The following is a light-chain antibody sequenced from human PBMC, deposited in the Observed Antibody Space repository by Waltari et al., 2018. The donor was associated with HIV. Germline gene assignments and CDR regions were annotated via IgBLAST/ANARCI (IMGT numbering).Light chain of an antibody. CDR2: DVR. Sequence: QSALTQPASVSGSPVQSITISCTGTSSDVGGYNYVSWYQQHPGKAPKLMIYDVRNRPSWVSNRFAGSKSSTTAALTISGLQAEDEADYYCSSYTSSSTLVFGGGTKLTVL. CDR1: SSDVGGYNY. V-gene: IGLV2-14*03. J-gene: IGLJ2*01. CDR3: SSYTSSSTLV.